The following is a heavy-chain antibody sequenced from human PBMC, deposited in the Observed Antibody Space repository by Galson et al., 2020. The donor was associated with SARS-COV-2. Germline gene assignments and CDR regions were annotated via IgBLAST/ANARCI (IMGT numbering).Heavy chain of an antibody. V-gene: IGHV3-23*01. CDR1: GFTFSSYA. CDR3: VKVSRTRWLQTGGYFQH. J-gene: IGHJ1*01. D-gene: IGHD5-12*01. Sequence: GGSLRLSCAASGFTFSSYAMSCVRPAPRKGLAWVSALSGSGGSTYSADSVKGRLTIARDNSKNTLSLQMNSLRAEDTSVYYCVKVSRTRWLQTGGYFQHWGHGTLVTVSS. CDR2: LSGSGGST.